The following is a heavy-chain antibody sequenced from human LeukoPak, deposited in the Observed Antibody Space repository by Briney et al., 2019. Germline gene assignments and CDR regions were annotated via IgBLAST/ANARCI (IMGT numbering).Heavy chain of an antibody. CDR1: GGSISSDY. CDR3: ARGWGYFDY. Sequence: SETLSLTCTVSGGSISSDYWSWIRQPPGKGLEWIGFNYSSGSTNYNPSLKSRVTISVDTSKNQFSLKLSSVTAADTAVYYCARGWGYFDYWGQGSLVTVSS. CDR2: NYSSGST. V-gene: IGHV4-59*01. J-gene: IGHJ4*02. D-gene: IGHD3-16*01.